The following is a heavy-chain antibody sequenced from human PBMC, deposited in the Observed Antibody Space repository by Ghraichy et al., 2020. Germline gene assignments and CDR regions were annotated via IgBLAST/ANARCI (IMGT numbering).Heavy chain of an antibody. CDR2: IIPIFGTA. V-gene: IGHV1-69*13. CDR3: ARVTLPSSSPWYYYYMDV. D-gene: IGHD6-6*01. CDR1: GGTFSSYA. J-gene: IGHJ6*03. Sequence: SVKVSCKASGGTFSSYAISWVRQALGQGLEWMGGIIPIFGTANYAQKFQGRVTITADESTSTAYMELSSLRSEDTAVYYCARVTLPSSSPWYYYYMDVWGKGTTVTVSS.